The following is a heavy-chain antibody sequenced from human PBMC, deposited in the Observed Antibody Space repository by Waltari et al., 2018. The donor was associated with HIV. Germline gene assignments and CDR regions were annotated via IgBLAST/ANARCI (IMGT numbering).Heavy chain of an antibody. Sequence: QVQLQESGPGLVKPSQTLSLTCTVSGGSISSGSYYWSWIRQPAGKGLEWIGRIFTSGSTHSNPALKSRVTISVDTSKNQFSLKLSSVTAADTAVYYCARDRPYYYGSGSLRYFDYWGQGTLVTVSS. CDR2: IFTSGST. CDR3: ARDRPYYYGSGSLRYFDY. V-gene: IGHV4-61*02. D-gene: IGHD3-10*01. J-gene: IGHJ4*02. CDR1: GGSISSGSYY.